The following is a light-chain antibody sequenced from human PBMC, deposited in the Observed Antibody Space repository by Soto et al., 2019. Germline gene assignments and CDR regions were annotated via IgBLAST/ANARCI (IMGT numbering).Light chain of an antibody. CDR3: KKANPFPPP. CDR1: QDISSW. CDR2: AAS. Sequence: DIQMTQSPSSVSASVGDRVTITCRASQDISSWLAWYQQKPGKAPKLLIYAASTLQSGVPSRFSGSGSGTAFPPAIATLQLEDVETYYCKKANPFPPPFGQGT. J-gene: IGKJ1*01. V-gene: IGKV1-12*01.